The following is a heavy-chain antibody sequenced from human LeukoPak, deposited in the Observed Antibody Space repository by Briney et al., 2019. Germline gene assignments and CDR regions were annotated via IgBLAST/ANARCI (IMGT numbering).Heavy chain of an antibody. J-gene: IGHJ5*02. CDR1: GYTFTSYG. CDR2: ISAYNGNT. D-gene: IGHD2-2*01. V-gene: IGHV1-18*04. Sequence: ASVKVSCKASGYTFTSYGISWVRQAPGQGLEWMGWISAYNGNTNYAQKLQGRVTMTTDTSTSTAYMELRSLRSDDTAVYYCAGAVVPAASSWFDPWGQGTLVTVSS. CDR3: AGAVVPAASSWFDP.